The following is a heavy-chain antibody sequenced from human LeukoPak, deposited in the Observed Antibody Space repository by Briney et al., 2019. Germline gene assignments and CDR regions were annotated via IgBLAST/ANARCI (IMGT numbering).Heavy chain of an antibody. Sequence: SETLSLTCAVYGGSFSGYYWSWIRQPPGKGLEWIGEINHSGSTNYNPSLKSRVTISVDTSKNQFSLKLSSVTAADTAVYYCARGRIMATHFDYWGQGTLVTVSS. J-gene: IGHJ4*02. CDR2: INHSGST. CDR3: ARGRIMATHFDY. V-gene: IGHV4-34*01. D-gene: IGHD5-12*01. CDR1: GGSFSGYY.